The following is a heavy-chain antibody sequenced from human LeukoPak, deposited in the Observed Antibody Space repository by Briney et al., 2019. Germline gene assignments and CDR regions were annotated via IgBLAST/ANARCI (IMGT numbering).Heavy chain of an antibody. J-gene: IGHJ4*02. Sequence: PGGSLRLSCAASGFPFSTYGMHWVRQAPGKGLEWVAAISGSGGSTYYADSVKGRFTISRDNSKNTLYLQMNSLRAEDTAVYYCAKDRIAARRGPFDYWGQGTLVTVSS. CDR1: GFPFSTYG. D-gene: IGHD6-6*01. CDR3: AKDRIAARRGPFDY. CDR2: ISGSGGST. V-gene: IGHV3-23*01.